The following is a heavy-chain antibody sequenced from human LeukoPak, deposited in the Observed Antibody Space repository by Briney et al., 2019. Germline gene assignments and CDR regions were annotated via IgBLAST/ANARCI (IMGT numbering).Heavy chain of an antibody. CDR1: GGTFSSYA. Sequence: GASVKVSCKASGGTFSSYAISWVRQAPGQGLEWMGGIIPIFGTANYAQKFQGRVTITADESTSTAYMELSSLRSEDTAVYYCARDVPRRSDCSSTSCYWRNWFDPWGQGTLVTVSS. V-gene: IGHV1-69*13. J-gene: IGHJ5*02. CDR2: IIPIFGTA. CDR3: ARDVPRRSDCSSTSCYWRNWFDP. D-gene: IGHD2-2*01.